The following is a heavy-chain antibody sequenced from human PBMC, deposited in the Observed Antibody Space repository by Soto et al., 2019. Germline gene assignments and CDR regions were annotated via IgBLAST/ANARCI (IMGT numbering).Heavy chain of an antibody. Sequence: ASVKVSCKASGYTFTSYGIHWVRQAPGQGLEWMGWISAYNGNTNYAQKLQGRVTMTTDTSTSTAYMELRSLRSDDTAVYYCARDDFLGYCSSTSCPMGYYYGMDVWGQGTTVTVSS. V-gene: IGHV1-18*01. CDR1: GYTFTSYG. CDR3: ARDDFLGYCSSTSCPMGYYYGMDV. J-gene: IGHJ6*02. D-gene: IGHD2-2*01. CDR2: ISAYNGNT.